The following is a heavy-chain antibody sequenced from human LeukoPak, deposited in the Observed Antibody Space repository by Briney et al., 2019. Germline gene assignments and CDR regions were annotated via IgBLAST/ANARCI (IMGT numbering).Heavy chain of an antibody. J-gene: IGHJ4*02. Sequence: GRSLRLSCAASGFTFSSYGMHWVRQAPGKGLEWVAVIWYDGSNKYYADSVKGRFTISRDNSKNTLYLQMNSLRAEDTAVYYCAKDGSAMVRGVTAEYYFDYGGQGTLVTVSS. CDR2: IWYDGSNK. CDR3: AKDGSAMVRGVTAEYYFDY. V-gene: IGHV3-33*06. CDR1: GFTFSSYG. D-gene: IGHD3-10*01.